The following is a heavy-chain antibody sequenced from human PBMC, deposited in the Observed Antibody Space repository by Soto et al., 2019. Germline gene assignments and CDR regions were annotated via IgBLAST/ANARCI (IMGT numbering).Heavy chain of an antibody. V-gene: IGHV2-5*02. Sequence: QITLNESGPTVVKPTETLTLTCTFSGFSLTTSGVGVGWVRQSPGKAPEWLAFTYWDDDKRYITSLKSRLTITKEPSKNQVVLTMANVDPADTAIYYCAHRVLRAVFGLVTTTAIYFDFWGQGTPVVVSS. CDR1: GFSLTTSGVG. J-gene: IGHJ4*02. CDR2: TYWDDDK. CDR3: AHRVLRAVFGLVTTTAIYFDF. D-gene: IGHD3-3*01.